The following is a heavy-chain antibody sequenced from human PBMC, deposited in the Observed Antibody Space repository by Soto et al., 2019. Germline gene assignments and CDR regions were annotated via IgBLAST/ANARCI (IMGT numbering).Heavy chain of an antibody. CDR2: IYYSGST. D-gene: IGHD3-22*01. J-gene: IGHJ4*02. V-gene: IGHV4-31*03. Sequence: SETLSLTCTVSGGSISSGGYYWNWIRQHPGKGLEWIGYIYYSGSTYYNPSLKSRVTISVDTSKNQFSLKLSSVTAADTAVYYCARSGSYDSSGYCYDYWGQGTLVTVSS. CDR3: ARSGSYDSSGYCYDY. CDR1: GGSISSGGYY.